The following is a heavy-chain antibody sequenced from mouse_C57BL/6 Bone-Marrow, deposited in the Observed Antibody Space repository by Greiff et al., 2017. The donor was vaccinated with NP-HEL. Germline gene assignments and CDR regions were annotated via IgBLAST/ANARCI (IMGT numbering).Heavy chain of an antibody. CDR2: ISNGGGST. J-gene: IGHJ4*01. CDR3: ARRGIYAMDY. CDR1: GFTFSDYY. Sequence: DVKLVESGGGLVQPGGSLKLSCAASGFTFSDYYMYWVRQTPEKRLEWVAYISNGGGSTYYPDTVKGRFTISRDNAKNTLYLQMSRLKSEDTAMYYCARRGIYAMDYWGQGTSVTVSS. V-gene: IGHV5-12*01.